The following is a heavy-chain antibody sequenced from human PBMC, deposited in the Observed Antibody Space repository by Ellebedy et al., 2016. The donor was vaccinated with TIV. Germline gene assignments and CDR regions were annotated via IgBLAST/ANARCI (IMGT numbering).Heavy chain of an antibody. Sequence: AASVKVSCKASGYTFTGYYMHWVRQAPGQGLEWMGWINPKSGGTNYAQKFQGWVTMTRDTYISTAYMALSRLRSDDTAVYYCARDVGSYDILTGYDYWGQGTLVIVSS. J-gene: IGHJ4*02. CDR2: INPKSGGT. D-gene: IGHD3-9*01. CDR3: ARDVGSYDILTGYDY. CDR1: GYTFTGYY. V-gene: IGHV1-2*04.